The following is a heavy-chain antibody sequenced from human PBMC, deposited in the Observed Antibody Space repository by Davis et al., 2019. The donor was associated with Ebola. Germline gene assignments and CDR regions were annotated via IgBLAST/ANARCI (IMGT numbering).Heavy chain of an antibody. Sequence: SETLSLTCTVSGGSISSYYWSWIRQPPGKGLECIGYIYYSGSTNYNPSLKSRVTISVDTSKNQFSLKLSSVTAADTAVYYCARHNDYEVFDYWGQGTLVTVSS. D-gene: IGHD4-17*01. V-gene: IGHV4-59*08. J-gene: IGHJ4*02. CDR3: ARHNDYEVFDY. CDR1: GGSISSYY. CDR2: IYYSGST.